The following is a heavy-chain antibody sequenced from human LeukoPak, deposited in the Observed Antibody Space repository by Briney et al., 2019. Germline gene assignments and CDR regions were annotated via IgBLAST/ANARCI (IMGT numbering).Heavy chain of an antibody. J-gene: IGHJ4*02. CDR1: GGSISSGGYY. V-gene: IGHV4-31*03. CDR3: ARAAAGTNYKPRFDY. CDR2: IYYSGST. Sequence: SSETLSLTCTVSGGSISSGGYYWSWIRQHPGKGLEWIGYIYYSGSTYYNPSLKSRVTISVDTSKNQFSLKLSSVTAADTAVYYCARAAAGTNYKPRFDYWGQGTLVTVSS. D-gene: IGHD6-13*01.